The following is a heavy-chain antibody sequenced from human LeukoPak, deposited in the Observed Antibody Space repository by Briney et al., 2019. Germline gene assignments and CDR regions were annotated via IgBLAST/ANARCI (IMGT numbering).Heavy chain of an antibody. D-gene: IGHD2-15*01. J-gene: IGHJ4*02. V-gene: IGHV3-33*01. CDR3: ARGGTYCSGGSCYSLDY. CDR2: IRYDGSNK. CDR1: GFTFSSYG. Sequence: GGSLRLSCAASGFTFSSYGMHWVRQAPGKGLEWVAVIRYDGSNKYYADSVKGRFTTSRDNSKNTLYLQMNSLRAEDTAVYYCARGGTYCSGGSCYSLDYWGQGTLVTVSS.